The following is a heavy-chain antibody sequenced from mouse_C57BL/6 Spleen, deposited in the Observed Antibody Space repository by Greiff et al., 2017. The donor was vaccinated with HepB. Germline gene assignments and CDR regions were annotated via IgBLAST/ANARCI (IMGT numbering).Heavy chain of an antibody. CDR1: GYTFTSYW. V-gene: IGHV1-55*01. J-gene: IGHJ2*01. CDR3: ARDYGNYVYFDY. Sequence: VQLQQPGAELVKPGASVKMSCKASGYTFTSYWITWVKQRPGQGLEWIGDIYPGSGSTNYNEKFKSKATLTVDTSSSTAYMQLSSLTSEDSAVYYCARDYGNYVYFDYWGQGTTLTVSS. D-gene: IGHD2-1*01. CDR2: IYPGSGST.